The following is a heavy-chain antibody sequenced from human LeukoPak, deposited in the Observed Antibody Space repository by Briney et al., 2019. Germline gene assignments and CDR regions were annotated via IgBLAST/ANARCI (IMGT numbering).Heavy chain of an antibody. J-gene: IGHJ5*02. CDR2: IIPIFSTA. D-gene: IGHD4-17*01. CDR1: GGTFSSYA. Sequence: GASVKVSCKASGGTFSSYAISWVRQAPGQGLEWMGGIIPIFSTANYAQKFQGRVTITADESTSTAYMELSSLRSEDTAVYYCARTSDYGDYVRWFDPWGQGTLVIVSS. V-gene: IGHV1-69*13. CDR3: ARTSDYGDYVRWFDP.